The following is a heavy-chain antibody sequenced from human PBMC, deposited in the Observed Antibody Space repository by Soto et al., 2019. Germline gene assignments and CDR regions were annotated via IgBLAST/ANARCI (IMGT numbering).Heavy chain of an antibody. V-gene: IGHV4-59*01. D-gene: IGHD5-12*01. CDR1: GGSISSYY. CDR3: ARVRRREWLTSDY. Sequence: PSETLSLTCTVSGGSISSYYWSWIRQPPGKGLEWIGYIYYSGSTNYNPSLKSRVTISVDTSKNQFSLKLSSVTAADTAVYYCARVRRREWLTSDYWGQGTLVTVSS. CDR2: IYYSGST. J-gene: IGHJ4*02.